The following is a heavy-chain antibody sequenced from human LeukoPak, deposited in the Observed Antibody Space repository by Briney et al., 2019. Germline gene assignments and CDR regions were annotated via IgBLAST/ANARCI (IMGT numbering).Heavy chain of an antibody. CDR2: IYHSGST. CDR1: GHSISSGYN. CDR3: ARDCGGDCGAFDY. J-gene: IGHJ4*02. V-gene: IGHV4-38-2*02. D-gene: IGHD2-21*02. Sequence: SETLSLTCAVSGHSISSGYNCGWLRPPPGKGLEWIGSIYHSGSTYYNPSLKSRVTISVDTSKNQFSLKLSSVTAADTAVYYCARDCGGDCGAFDYWGQGTLVTVSS.